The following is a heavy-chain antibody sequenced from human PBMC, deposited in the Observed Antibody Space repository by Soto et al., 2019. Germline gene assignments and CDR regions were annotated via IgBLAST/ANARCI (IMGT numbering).Heavy chain of an antibody. CDR2: INAGNGNT. CDR3: ARAVSVPADFDY. CDR1: GYTFTGYA. D-gene: IGHD6-19*01. J-gene: IGHJ4*02. V-gene: IGHV1-3*05. Sequence: QVQLVQSGAEEKKPGASVKVSCKASGYTFTGYAIHWVLQAPGQRLEWMVWINAGNGNTKYSQKFQGRVTITRDTSAVAAYMEVGSLSSEDTAVYYCARAVSVPADFDYWGQGTLVTVSS.